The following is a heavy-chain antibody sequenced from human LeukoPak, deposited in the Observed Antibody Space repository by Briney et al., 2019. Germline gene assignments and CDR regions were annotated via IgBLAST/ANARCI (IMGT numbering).Heavy chain of an antibody. CDR1: GYTFTGYY. J-gene: IGHJ4*02. CDR3: AREGFCTGSKCPAEY. D-gene: IGHD2-8*02. Sequence: ASVKVSCKASGYTFTGYYMHWVRQAPGQGLEWMGWINPNSGGTNYAQKFQGRVTMTRDTSISTAYMELKRLSSDDMAVYFCAREGFCTGSKCPAEYWGQGTLVTVSS. V-gene: IGHV1-2*02. CDR2: INPNSGGT.